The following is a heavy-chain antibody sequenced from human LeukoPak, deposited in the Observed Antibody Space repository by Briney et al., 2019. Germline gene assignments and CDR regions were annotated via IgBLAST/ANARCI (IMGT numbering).Heavy chain of an antibody. CDR2: ISYVGDNK. J-gene: IGHJ4*02. V-gene: IGHV3-30-3*01. Sequence: GGSLRLSCAASGFTFSSYAMHWVRQAPGKGLEWVAIISYVGDNKYYADSVKGRFTISRDNSKNTLYLQMNSLRAEDTAVYYCARARPKRGHSYGYYFDYWGQGTLVTVSS. CDR3: ARARPKRGHSYGYYFDY. CDR1: GFTFSSYA. D-gene: IGHD5-18*01.